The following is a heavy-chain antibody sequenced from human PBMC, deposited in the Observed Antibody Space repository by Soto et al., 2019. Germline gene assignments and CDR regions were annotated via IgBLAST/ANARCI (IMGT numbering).Heavy chain of an antibody. J-gene: IGHJ3*02. D-gene: IGHD2-15*01. Sequence: PGGSLSLSCAASGFTFSSYSMNWVRQAPGKGLEWVSSISSSSSYIYYADSVKGRFTISRDNAKNSLYLQMNSLRAEDTAVYYCARGDDGYCSGGSCYPPKAFDIWGQGTMVTVSS. CDR3: ARGDDGYCSGGSCYPPKAFDI. CDR1: GFTFSSYS. V-gene: IGHV3-21*01. CDR2: ISSSSSYI.